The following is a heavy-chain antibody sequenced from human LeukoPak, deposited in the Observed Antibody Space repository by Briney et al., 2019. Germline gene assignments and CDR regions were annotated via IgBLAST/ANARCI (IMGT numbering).Heavy chain of an antibody. V-gene: IGHV4-34*01. CDR2: INYGGDT. J-gene: IGHJ6*03. D-gene: IGHD6-19*01. CDR3: ARGLGWKVTPMGLFYMDV. Sequence: SETLSLTCGVAGGSFSGYDWSWVRQPPGKGLEGIGEINYGGDTNYNPSLKSRVTISVDTSKNQFSLKVRSVTAADTAVYYCARGLGWKVTPMGLFYMDVWGEGATVTVSS. CDR1: GGSFSGYD.